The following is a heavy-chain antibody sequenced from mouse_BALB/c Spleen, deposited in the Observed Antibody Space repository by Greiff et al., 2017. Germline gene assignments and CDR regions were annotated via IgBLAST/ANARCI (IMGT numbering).Heavy chain of an antibody. Sequence: VLLVESGGGLVQPGGSLKLSCAASGFTFSSFGMHWVRQAPEKGLEWVAYISSGSSTIYYADTVKGRFTISRDNPKNTLFLQLTILGYEATAMYYCASWDRGMDDWGQGTTVTVSS. V-gene: IGHV5-17*02. CDR1: GFTFSSFG. D-gene: IGHD3-3*01. CDR2: ISSGSSTI. CDR3: ASWDRGMDD. J-gene: IGHJ4*01.